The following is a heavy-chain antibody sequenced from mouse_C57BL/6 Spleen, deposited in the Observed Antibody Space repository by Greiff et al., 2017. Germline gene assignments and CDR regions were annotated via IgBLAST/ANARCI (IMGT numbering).Heavy chain of an antibody. CDR2: IYPGDGDT. J-gene: IGHJ3*01. Sequence: QVQLKQSGPELVKPGASVKISCKASGYAFSSSWMNWVKQRPGKGLEWIGRIYPGDGDTNYNGKFKGKATLTADKSSSTAYMQLISLTSEDSAVYFCASNFAYWGQGTLVTVSA. CDR3: ASNFAY. V-gene: IGHV1-82*01. CDR1: GYAFSSSW.